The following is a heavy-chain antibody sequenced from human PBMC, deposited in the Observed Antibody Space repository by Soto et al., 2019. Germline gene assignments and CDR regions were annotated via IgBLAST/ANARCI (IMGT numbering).Heavy chain of an antibody. CDR3: ARGDWKLFDY. D-gene: IGHD1-1*01. CDR1: GGSISSYY. J-gene: IGHJ4*02. CDR2: FYYSGST. Sequence: PSETLSLTCTVSGGSISSYYWSWIRQPPGKGLEWIGYFYYSGSTNYNPSLKSRVTISVDTSKNQFSLKLSSVAAADTAVYYCARGDWKLFDYWGQGTLVTVS. V-gene: IGHV4-59*01.